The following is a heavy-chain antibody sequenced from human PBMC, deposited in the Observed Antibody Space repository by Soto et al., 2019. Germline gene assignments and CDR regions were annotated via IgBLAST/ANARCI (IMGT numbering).Heavy chain of an antibody. CDR3: ARDKVRGHTFGFSYWFDP. CDR1: GYTFTSYA. D-gene: IGHD3-16*01. V-gene: IGHV1-3*01. J-gene: IGHJ5*02. Sequence: ASVKVSCKASGYTFTSYAMHWVRQAPGQRLEWMGWINAGNGNTKYSQKFQGRVTITRDTSASTAYMELSSLRSEDTAVYYCARDKVRGHTFGFSYWFDPWGQGTLVTVS. CDR2: INAGNGNT.